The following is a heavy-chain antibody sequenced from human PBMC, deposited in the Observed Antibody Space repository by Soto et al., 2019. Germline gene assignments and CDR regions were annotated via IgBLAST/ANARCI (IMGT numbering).Heavy chain of an antibody. V-gene: IGHV3-30*18. CDR2: ISYDGSNK. CDR1: GFTFSSYG. Sequence: GGSLRLSCAASGFTFSSYGMHWVRQAPGKGLEWVAVISYDGSNKYYADSVKGRFTISRDNSKNTLYLQMNSLRAEDTAVYYCAKYKTGPRSYYGMDVWGQEKTVTVSS. J-gene: IGHJ6*02. CDR3: AKYKTGPRSYYGMDV. D-gene: IGHD3-9*01.